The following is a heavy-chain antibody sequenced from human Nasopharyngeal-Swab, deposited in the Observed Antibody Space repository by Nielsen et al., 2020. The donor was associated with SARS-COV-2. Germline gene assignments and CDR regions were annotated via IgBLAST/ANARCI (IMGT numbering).Heavy chain of an antibody. CDR1: GFTFSSYA. CDR3: ARGDMVRGVIAHGMDV. V-gene: IGHV3-30*04. J-gene: IGHJ6*02. CDR2: ISYDGSNK. D-gene: IGHD3-10*01. Sequence: LSLTCAASGFTFSSYAMHWVRQAPGKGLEWVAVISYDGSNKYYADSVKGRFTISRDNSKNTLYLQMNSLRAEDTAVYYCARGDMVRGVIAHGMDVWGQGTTVTVSS.